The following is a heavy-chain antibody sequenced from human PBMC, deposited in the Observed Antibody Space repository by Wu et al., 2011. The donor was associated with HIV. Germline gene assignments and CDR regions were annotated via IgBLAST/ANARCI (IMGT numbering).Heavy chain of an antibody. Sequence: QVRLTQSGAEVKKPGSSVKVSCTTSGGPLTGFATTWLRQVPGHGLEWMGRIVPILGTSTSAPKFQDRLTFSVDKSSTTVYMELSRLTSEDSAVYYCARVEYYDSSWEIDYWGQGTLVTVSS. J-gene: IGHJ4*02. CDR3: ARVEYYDSSWEIDY. CDR2: IVPILGTS. CDR1: GGPLTGFA. D-gene: IGHD3-22*01. V-gene: IGHV1-69*08.